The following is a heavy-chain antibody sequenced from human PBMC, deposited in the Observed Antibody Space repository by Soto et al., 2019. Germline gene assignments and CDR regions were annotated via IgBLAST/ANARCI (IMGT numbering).Heavy chain of an antibody. J-gene: IGHJ4*02. CDR2: ILYDGSEK. V-gene: IGHV3-33*01. D-gene: IGHD6-19*01. CDR1: GFMFDSYG. CDR3: AREPGRIAVAGVAY. Sequence: QVQLVESGGGVVQPGRSLRLSCVASGFMFDSYGMHWVRQAPGKGLEWVAIILYDGSEKYHADSVKGRFTISRDNSKNTLYLQMNSLRAEATALYYCAREPGRIAVAGVAYWGQGTLVTVSS.